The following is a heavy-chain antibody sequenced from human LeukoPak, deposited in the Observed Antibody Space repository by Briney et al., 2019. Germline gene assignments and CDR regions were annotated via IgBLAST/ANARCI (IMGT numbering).Heavy chain of an antibody. V-gene: IGHV3-13*01. CDR3: VRVVRGPKDYYFDY. D-gene: IGHD3-10*01. Sequence: PGGSLRLSCAASGFTFGRYDMHWVRQATGKGLEWVSAIGTAGDTYYPGSVKGRFTISRENAKNSLYLQMNSLRAGDTAVYYCVRVVRGPKDYYFDYWGQGTLVTVSS. CDR2: IGTAGDT. CDR1: GFTFGRYD. J-gene: IGHJ4*02.